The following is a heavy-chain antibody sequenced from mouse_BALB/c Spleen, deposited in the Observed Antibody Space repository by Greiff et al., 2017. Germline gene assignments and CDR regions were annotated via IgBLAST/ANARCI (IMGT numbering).Heavy chain of an antibody. V-gene: IGHV2-9*02. CDR2: IWAGGST. Sequence: QVQLKESGPGLVAPSQSLSITCTVSGFSLTSYGVHWVRQPPGKGLEWLGVIWAGGSTNYNSALMSSLSISKDNSKSQVFLKMNSLQTDDTAMYYCARDESTMITPFAYWGQGTLVTVSA. J-gene: IGHJ3*01. D-gene: IGHD2-4*01. CDR1: GFSLTSYG. CDR3: ARDESTMITPFAY.